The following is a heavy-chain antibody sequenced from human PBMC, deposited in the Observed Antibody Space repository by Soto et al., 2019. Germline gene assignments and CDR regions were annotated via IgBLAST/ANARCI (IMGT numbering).Heavy chain of an antibody. V-gene: IGHV4-34*01. CDR3: ARVEMANYYYGMDV. J-gene: IGHJ6*02. D-gene: IGHD5-12*01. CDR2: INHSGST. CDR1: GGSFSDYY. Sequence: SEPLSLTCAVYGGSFSDYYWSWISQPPGKGLEWIGEINHSGSTNYNPSLKSRVTISVDTSKNQFSLKLSSVTAADTAVYYCARVEMANYYYGMDVWGQGTTVTVSS.